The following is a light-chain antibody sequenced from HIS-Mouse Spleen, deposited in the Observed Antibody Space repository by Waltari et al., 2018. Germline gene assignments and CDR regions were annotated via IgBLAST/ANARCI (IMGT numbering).Light chain of an antibody. CDR1: SRYVGGYNY. CDR2: DVS. V-gene: IGLV2-11*01. CDR3: CSYAGSYPVV. Sequence: QSALTQPRSVSGSPGQSVTIPCTGTSRYVGGYNYVPWYQQHPGKAPKLMIYDVSKRPSGVPDRFSGSKSGNTASLTISGLQAEDEADYYCCSYAGSYPVVFGGGTKLTVL. J-gene: IGLJ2*01.